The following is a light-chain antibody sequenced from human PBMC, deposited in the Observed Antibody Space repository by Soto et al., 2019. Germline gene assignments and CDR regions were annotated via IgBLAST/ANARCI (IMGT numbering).Light chain of an antibody. Sequence: IQMTQSPSSLSASVGDRVTITCQASQDIKNYLIWYQQKPGKDPNLLIYDASSLGTGVPSRVSGSGSETHFILNISRLQPEDIAKYYCQQFDSVPCTFGQGTKLEIK. V-gene: IGKV1-33*01. CDR3: QQFDSVPCT. J-gene: IGKJ2*02. CDR1: QDIKNY. CDR2: DAS.